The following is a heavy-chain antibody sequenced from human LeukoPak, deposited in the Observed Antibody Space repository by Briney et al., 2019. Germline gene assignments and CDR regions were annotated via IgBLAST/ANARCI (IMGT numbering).Heavy chain of an antibody. CDR2: IRSKANSYAT. CDR1: GFNFSGSS. D-gene: IGHD3-3*01. J-gene: IGHJ5*02. Sequence: PGGSLKLSWAAPGFNFSGSSMHWVRQASGKGLELVGRIRSKANSYATAYAASVKGRFTISRDDSKNTAYLQMNSLKTEDTAVYYCTRQEDYDFWSGYYSENWFDPWGQGTLVTVSS. CDR3: TRQEDYDFWSGYYSENWFDP. V-gene: IGHV3-73*01.